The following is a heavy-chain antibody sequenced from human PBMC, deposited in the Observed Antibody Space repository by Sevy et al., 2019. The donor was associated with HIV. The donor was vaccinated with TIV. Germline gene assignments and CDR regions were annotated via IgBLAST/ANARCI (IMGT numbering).Heavy chain of an antibody. CDR3: ARVAVTAMAAWYYYYGMDV. Sequence: ASVKVSCKASGYTFTSYGISWVRQAPGQGLEWMGWISAYNGNTNYAQKLQGRVTMTTDTSTSTAYMELRSLRSDDTAVYYCARVAVTAMAAWYYYYGMDVWGQGTTVTVSS. CDR1: GYTFTSYG. D-gene: IGHD5-18*01. J-gene: IGHJ6*02. V-gene: IGHV1-18*04. CDR2: ISAYNGNT.